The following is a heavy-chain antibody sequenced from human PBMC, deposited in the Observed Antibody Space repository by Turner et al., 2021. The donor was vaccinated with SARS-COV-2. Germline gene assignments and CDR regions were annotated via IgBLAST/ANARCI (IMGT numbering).Heavy chain of an antibody. J-gene: IGHJ4*02. V-gene: IGHV3-53*02. CDR2: IDSGGST. D-gene: IGHD3-10*01. Sequence: EVQLVETGGGLIQPGGYLRLSCAASGFTVSSNYMSWVRQAPGKGLEWVSVIDSGGSTYYADSVKGRFTISRDNSKNTLYLQMNSLRAEDTAVYYCARGPHPRGFDYWGQGTLVTVSS. CDR3: ARGPHPRGFDY. CDR1: GFTVSSNY.